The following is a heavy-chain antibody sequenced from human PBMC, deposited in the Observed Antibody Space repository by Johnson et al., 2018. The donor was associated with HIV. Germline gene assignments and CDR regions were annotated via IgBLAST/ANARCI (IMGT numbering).Heavy chain of an antibody. J-gene: IGHJ3*02. CDR2: ISYDGSEK. CDR1: GFTFSSYA. V-gene: IGHV3-30*04. Sequence: QVQLVESGGGVVQPGRSLRLSCAASGFTFSSYAMHWVLQAPGKGLEWVAVISYDGSEKYYADSVKGRFTISRDSSKNTLYLQVNSLRAEDTAVYYCARGSRYTHDNDDVYLLHAFDIWGQGTVVTVSS. CDR3: ARGSRYTHDNDDVYLLHAFDI. D-gene: IGHD3-16*01.